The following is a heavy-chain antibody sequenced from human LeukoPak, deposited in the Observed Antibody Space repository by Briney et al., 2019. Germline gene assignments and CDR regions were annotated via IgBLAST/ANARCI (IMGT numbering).Heavy chain of an antibody. CDR2: VSASGDKT. J-gene: IGHJ4*02. CDR3: ARDIHDSSGYYYDY. V-gene: IGHV3-23*01. CDR1: GFSFSVYT. D-gene: IGHD3-22*01. Sequence: PPGGSLRLSCVASGFSFSVYTMSWVRQAPGKGLEWISAVSASGDKTYYADSVKGRFTVSRDNSKDTLYLHMNSLRAEDTALYYCARDIHDSSGYYYDYWGQGTLVTVSS.